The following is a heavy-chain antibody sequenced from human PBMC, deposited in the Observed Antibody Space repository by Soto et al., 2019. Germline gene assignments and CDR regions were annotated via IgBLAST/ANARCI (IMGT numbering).Heavy chain of an antibody. V-gene: IGHV4-34*01. J-gene: IGHJ4*02. Sequence: SETLSLTCAVYGGSFSDYSWIWIRQPPGKGLEWIGEINHSGSTNYIPSLKSRVTISVDTSKNHFSLNLSSVTAADTAVYYCARGPEDTSSADFWGQGTLVTVSS. CDR3: ARGPEDTSSADF. CDR1: GGSFSDYS. CDR2: INHSGST. D-gene: IGHD6-6*01.